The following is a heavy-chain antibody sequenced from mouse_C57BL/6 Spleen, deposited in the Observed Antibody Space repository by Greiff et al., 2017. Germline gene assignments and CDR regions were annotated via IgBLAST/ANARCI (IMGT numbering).Heavy chain of an antibody. CDR1: GYTFTEYT. D-gene: IGHD1-1*01. Sequence: QVQLQQSGAELVKPGASVKLSCKASGYTFTEYTIHWVKQRSGQGLEWIGWFYPGSGSIKYNEKFKDKATLTADKSSCTVYMELSRLTSEDSAVYFCARHEDPLYGSSYDYAMDYWGQGTSVTVSS. CDR2: FYPGSGSI. CDR3: ARHEDPLYGSSYDYAMDY. V-gene: IGHV1-62-2*01. J-gene: IGHJ4*01.